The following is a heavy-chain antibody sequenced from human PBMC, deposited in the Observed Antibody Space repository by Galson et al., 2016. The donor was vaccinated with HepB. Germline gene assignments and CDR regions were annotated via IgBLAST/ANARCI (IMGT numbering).Heavy chain of an antibody. CDR3: ARGTRYNWNYVDL. Sequence: TLSLTCTVSLDTISITGYFWSWIRQLPGGGLEWIGYISHSGSVYLNPSLKSRSVISVDTSKNQFSLDVRSVTAADTAVYYCARGTRYNWNYVDLWGPGSLVTVSS. CDR2: ISHSGSV. CDR1: LDTISITGYF. D-gene: IGHD1-7*01. J-gene: IGHJ5*02. V-gene: IGHV4-31*03.